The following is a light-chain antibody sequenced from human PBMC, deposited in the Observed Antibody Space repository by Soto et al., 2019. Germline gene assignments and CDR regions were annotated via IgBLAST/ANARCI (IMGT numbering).Light chain of an antibody. Sequence: QSALTQPASVSGSPGQSITISCTGTSSDVGVYNYVSWYQQHPGKAPKLMIYEVSNRPSGVSNRFSGSKSGNTASLTISGLQAEDEADYYCSSYTSGSTLVFGGGTKVTV. CDR1: SSDVGVYNY. CDR2: EVS. J-gene: IGLJ2*01. V-gene: IGLV2-14*01. CDR3: SSYTSGSTLV.